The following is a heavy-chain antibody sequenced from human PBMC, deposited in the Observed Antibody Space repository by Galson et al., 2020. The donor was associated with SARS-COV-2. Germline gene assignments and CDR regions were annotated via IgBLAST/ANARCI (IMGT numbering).Heavy chain of an antibody. CDR3: ATDFAYYDSSGYYYGMGY. D-gene: IGHD3-22*01. CDR1: GYTLTELS. V-gene: IGHV1-24*01. CDR2: FDPEDGET. Sequence: ASVKVSCKVSGYTLTELSMHWVRQAPGKGLEWMGGFDPEDGETIYAQKFQGRVTMTEDTSTDTAYMELSSLRSEDTAVYYCATDFAYYDSSGYYYGMGYWGQGTLVTVSS. J-gene: IGHJ4*02.